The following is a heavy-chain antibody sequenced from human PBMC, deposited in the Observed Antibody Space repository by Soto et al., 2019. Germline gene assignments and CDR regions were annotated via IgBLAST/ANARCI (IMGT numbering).Heavy chain of an antibody. CDR3: TTAYCSSTSCYRRRGIYYGVDV. J-gene: IGHJ6*02. Sequence: PGGSLRLSCAASGFTFSNAWMSWVRQAPGKGLEWVGRIKSKTDGGTTDYAAPVKGRFTISRDDSKNTLYLQMNSLKTEDTAVYYCTTAYCSSTSCYRRRGIYYGVDVWGQGTTVTVSS. CDR1: GFTFSNAW. V-gene: IGHV3-15*01. D-gene: IGHD2-2*01. CDR2: IKSKTDGGTT.